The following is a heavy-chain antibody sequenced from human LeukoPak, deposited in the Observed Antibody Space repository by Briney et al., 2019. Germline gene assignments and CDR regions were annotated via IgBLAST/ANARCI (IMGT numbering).Heavy chain of an antibody. CDR2: IGGSSGII. V-gene: IGHV3-48*01. Sequence: GGSLRLSCAASGFTFNTYTMNWVRQAPGKGLEWVSYIGGSSGIIDYADSVRGRFTISRDNAKNSLYLQMSNLRAEDTAVYFCARGGGLDVWGQGATVTVSS. D-gene: IGHD3-16*01. CDR3: ARGGGLDV. J-gene: IGHJ6*02. CDR1: GFTFNTYT.